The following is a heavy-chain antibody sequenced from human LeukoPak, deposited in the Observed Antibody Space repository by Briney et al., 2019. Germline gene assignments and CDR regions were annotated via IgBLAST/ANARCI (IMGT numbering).Heavy chain of an antibody. CDR3: ARDPYSGTYGNTYYYYMDV. V-gene: IGHV3-21*01. Sequence: GGSLRLSCEASGFSFRSYNMDWVRQTPGKGLEWISSITTSSTYTFYADSVKGRFTISRDNARNSLYLQMNSLRVEDTAVYYCARDPYSGTYGNTYYYYMDVWGKGTTVTISS. CDR1: GFSFRSYN. D-gene: IGHD1-26*01. J-gene: IGHJ6*03. CDR2: ITTSSTYT.